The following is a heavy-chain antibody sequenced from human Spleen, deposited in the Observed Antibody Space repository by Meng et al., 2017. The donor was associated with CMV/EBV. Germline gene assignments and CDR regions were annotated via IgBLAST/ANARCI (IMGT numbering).Heavy chain of an antibody. Sequence: AVYGGYFSGYYWSWIRQPPGKGLEWIGEINHSGSTNYNPSLKSRVTISVDTSKNQFSLKLSSMTAADTAVYYCARTYNWNYPGWFDPWGQGTLVTVSS. J-gene: IGHJ5*02. CDR1: GGYFSGYY. CDR3: ARTYNWNYPGWFDP. V-gene: IGHV4-34*01. D-gene: IGHD1-7*01. CDR2: INHSGST.